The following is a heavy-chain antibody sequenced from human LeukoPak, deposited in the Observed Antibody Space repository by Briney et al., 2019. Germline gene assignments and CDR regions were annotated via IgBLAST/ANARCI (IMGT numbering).Heavy chain of an antibody. V-gene: IGHV4-59*01. Sequence: PSETLSLTCTVSGGSISDYYWSWIRQPPGKGLEWIGYVYYSGSTSYNPSFKSRVTISVDTSKNQFSLKVSSVTAADTALYYCARGHLVFAYWGQGTLVTVSS. D-gene: IGHD6-6*01. CDR3: ARGHLVFAY. CDR1: GGSISDYY. CDR2: VYYSGST. J-gene: IGHJ4*02.